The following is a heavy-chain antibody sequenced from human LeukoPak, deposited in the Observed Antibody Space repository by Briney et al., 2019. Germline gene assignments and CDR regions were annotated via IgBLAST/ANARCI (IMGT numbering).Heavy chain of an antibody. CDR2: IKEDGTET. Sequence: PGGSLRLSCAASGFMFSSNWMSWVRLAPGKGLEWVANIKEDGTETYYVDSVKGRFTISRDNAKNSLYLQMNSLSVEDTAVYYCVKEGRSLQTYWGQGTLVTVSS. V-gene: IGHV3-7*03. J-gene: IGHJ4*02. CDR1: GFMFSSNW. CDR3: VKEGRSLQTY. D-gene: IGHD5-24*01.